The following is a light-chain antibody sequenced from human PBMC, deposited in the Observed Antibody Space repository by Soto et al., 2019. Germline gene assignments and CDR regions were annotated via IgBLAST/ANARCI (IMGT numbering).Light chain of an antibody. CDR3: QNSYITPNT. Sequence: DIQMTQSPSSLSASVGDRVTITCRASQSISSYLNWYQQKPGKAPKLLIYAASSLQSGVPSRFSGSGSGTDFPLTISRLQAEDVATYYCQNSYITPNTFGQGTRLEIK. CDR2: AAS. CDR1: QSISSY. J-gene: IGKJ5*01. V-gene: IGKV1-39*01.